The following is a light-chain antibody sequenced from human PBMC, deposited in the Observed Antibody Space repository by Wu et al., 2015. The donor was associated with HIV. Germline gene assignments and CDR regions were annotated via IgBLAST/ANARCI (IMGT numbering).Light chain of an antibody. V-gene: IGKV3-11*01. CDR1: QSVASF. J-gene: IGKJ4*01. Sequence: EIVLTQFPATLSLSPGERATLSCRASQSVASFLAWYQQKPGQAPRLLIYDASNRATGIPARFSGSGSGTDFTLTISSLEPEDFATYYCQQSNSYPLTFGGGPR. CDR2: DAS. CDR3: QQSNSYPLT.